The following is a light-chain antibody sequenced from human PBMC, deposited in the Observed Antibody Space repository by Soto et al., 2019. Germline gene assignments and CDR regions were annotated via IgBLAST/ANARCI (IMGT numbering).Light chain of an antibody. Sequence: DLQMTESPSTLSASVGDRVTISCRASQSLSRWLSWYQQKPGKAPKLLIYGTSSLKSGVPSRFSGSGSGTEFTLTISSLQPDDFATYYCQQYNGYSVTFGGGTKVDIK. CDR1: QSLSRW. CDR3: QQYNGYSVT. CDR2: GTS. J-gene: IGKJ4*01. V-gene: IGKV1-5*01.